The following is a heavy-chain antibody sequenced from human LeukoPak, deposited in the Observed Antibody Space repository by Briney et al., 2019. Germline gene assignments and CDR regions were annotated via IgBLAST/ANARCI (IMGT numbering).Heavy chain of an antibody. CDR2: IYYSGST. D-gene: IGHD6-19*01. V-gene: IGHV4-59*08. Sequence: SVTLCRTCNRPGGSTSSHYWSCIPHPPRRGLGWTGYIYYSGSTNYNPSLKSRVTISVDTSKNQFSLKLSSVTATDTAVYYCARHSSATYYGMDVWAQGTTVSVSS. CDR3: ARHSSATYYGMDV. J-gene: IGHJ6*02. CDR1: GGSTSSHY.